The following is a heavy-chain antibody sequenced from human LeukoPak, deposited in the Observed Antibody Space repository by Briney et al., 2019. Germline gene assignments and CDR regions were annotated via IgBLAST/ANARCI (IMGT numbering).Heavy chain of an antibody. D-gene: IGHD6-13*01. V-gene: IGHV1-8*02. CDR1: GGTFSSYA. J-gene: IGHJ6*02. Sequence: GASVTVSCKASGGTFSSYAISWVRQAPGQGLEWMGWMNPNSGNTGYAQKFQGRVTMTRNTSISTAYMELSSLRSEDTAVYYCARGSSSWYYYYYGMDVWGQGTTVTVSS. CDR2: MNPNSGNT. CDR3: ARGSSSWYYYYYGMDV.